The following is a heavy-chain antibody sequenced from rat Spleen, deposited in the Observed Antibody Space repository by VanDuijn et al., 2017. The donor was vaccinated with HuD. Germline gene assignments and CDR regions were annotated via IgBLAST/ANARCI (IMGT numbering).Heavy chain of an antibody. J-gene: IGHJ2*01. CDR2: ISPSGATT. D-gene: IGHD1-9*01. CDR1: GFTFNNYW. Sequence: EVQLVESGGGLVQPGRSLKISCAASGFTFNNYWMTWIRQAPTKGLEWVASISPSGATTNHRDSVKGRFTISRDTAQNTLYLQMNSLRSEDTATYYCTRPTTGIPFNYWGQGVMVTVSS. CDR3: TRPTTGIPFNY. V-gene: IGHV5S13*01.